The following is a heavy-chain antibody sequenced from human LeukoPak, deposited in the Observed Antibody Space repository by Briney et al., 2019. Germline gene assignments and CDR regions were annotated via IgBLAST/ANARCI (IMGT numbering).Heavy chain of an antibody. CDR1: GYTFTSYG. V-gene: IGHV1-18*01. CDR2: INAYNGKT. D-gene: IGHD3-10*01. Sequence: GASVTVSCKASGYTFTSYGISWVRQAPGQGLEWMGWINAYNGKTNYAQKLQGRVTMTTDTSTSTAYMELRSLRSDDTAVYYCARGPKLLWFGELSRVALGWFDPWGQGTLVTVSS. CDR3: ARGPKLLWFGELSRVALGWFDP. J-gene: IGHJ5*02.